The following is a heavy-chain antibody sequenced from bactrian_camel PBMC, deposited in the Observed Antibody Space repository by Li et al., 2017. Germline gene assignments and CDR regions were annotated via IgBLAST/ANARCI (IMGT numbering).Heavy chain of an antibody. Sequence: VQLVESGGGSVQAGGSLRLSCAASGYTRSLYRMGWFRQPSGEEREGVAAILIDTGSTAYGDSVKGRFTISRDNAKDTLILQMNSLKPEDTAMYYCAADPTGRTYGGRWTLESGYNNWGRGTQVTVS. V-gene: IGHV3S31*01. J-gene: IGHJ4*01. CDR3: AADPTGRTYGGRWTLESGYNN. CDR1: GYTRSLYR. CDR2: ILIDTGST. D-gene: IGHD6*01.